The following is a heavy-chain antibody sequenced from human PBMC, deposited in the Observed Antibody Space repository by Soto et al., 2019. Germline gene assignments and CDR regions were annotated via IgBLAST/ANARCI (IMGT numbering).Heavy chain of an antibody. D-gene: IGHD6-19*01. CDR3: ARDKEREQWLVRVAFDI. Sequence: EVQLVESGGGLVQPGGSLRLSCAASGFTFSSYSMNWVRQAPGKGLEWVSYISSSSSTIYYADSVKGRFTISRDNAKNSLYLQMNSLRAEDTAVYYCARDKEREQWLVRVAFDIWGQGTMVTVSS. J-gene: IGHJ3*02. CDR1: GFTFSSYS. CDR2: ISSSSSTI. V-gene: IGHV3-48*01.